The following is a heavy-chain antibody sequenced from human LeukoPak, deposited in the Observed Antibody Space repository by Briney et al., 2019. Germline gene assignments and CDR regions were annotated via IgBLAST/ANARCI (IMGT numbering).Heavy chain of an antibody. J-gene: IGHJ4*02. Sequence: NASETLSLTCTVSGGSVSSGSYYWSWIRQPPGKGLEWIGYIYYSGSTYYNPSLKSRVTISVDTSKNQFSLKLSSVTAADTAVYYCARVMYSSSSGGEIDYWGQGTLVTVSS. CDR1: GGSVSSGSYY. CDR2: IYYSGST. V-gene: IGHV4-30-4*08. D-gene: IGHD6-6*01. CDR3: ARVMYSSSSGGEIDY.